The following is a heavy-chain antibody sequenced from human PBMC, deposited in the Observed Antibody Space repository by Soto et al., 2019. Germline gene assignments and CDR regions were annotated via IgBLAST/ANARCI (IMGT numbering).Heavy chain of an antibody. D-gene: IGHD3-16*01. V-gene: IGHV3-33*01. Sequence: QVQLVESGGGVVQPGRSLRLSCVVSGFTFTSYGMHWVRQAPGKGLEWVAVIGYDGSRKYYADSVKGRFTISRDIFKKTLYLEMDSLRAEDTAVYYCARDYTFYFDYWGQGTRVTVSS. CDR2: IGYDGSRK. CDR1: GFTFTSYG. J-gene: IGHJ4*02. CDR3: ARDYTFYFDY.